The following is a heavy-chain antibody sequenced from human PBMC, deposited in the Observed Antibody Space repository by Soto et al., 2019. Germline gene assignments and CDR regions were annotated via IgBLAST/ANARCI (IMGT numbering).Heavy chain of an antibody. CDR2: IYYSGST. J-gene: IGHJ4*02. V-gene: IGHV4-39*01. D-gene: IGHD6-6*01. CDR1: GGSISSSSYY. CDR3: ARRVPRARHFDY. Sequence: QLQLQESGPGLVKPSETLSLTCTVSGGSISSSSYYWGWIRQPPGKGLEWIGSIYYSGSTYYNPSLKSRVTISVDTPKNQFSLKLSSVTAADTAVYYCARRVPRARHFDYWGQGTLVTVSS.